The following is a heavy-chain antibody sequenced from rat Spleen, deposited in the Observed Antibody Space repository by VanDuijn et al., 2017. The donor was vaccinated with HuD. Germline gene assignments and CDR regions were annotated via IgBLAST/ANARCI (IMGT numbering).Heavy chain of an antibody. CDR2: IDNAGST. CDR3: TTVLQGHGFAY. Sequence: EVQLQESGPGLVKPSQSLSLTCSVTGYSITSSYRWNWIRKFPGNKLEWMGYIDNAGSTHYNPSLKSRISITRDTSKNQFFLQVNSGTTEDTATYYCTTVLQGHGFAYWGQGTLVTVSS. D-gene: IGHD1-1*01. V-gene: IGHV3-3*01. CDR1: GYSITSSYR. J-gene: IGHJ3*01.